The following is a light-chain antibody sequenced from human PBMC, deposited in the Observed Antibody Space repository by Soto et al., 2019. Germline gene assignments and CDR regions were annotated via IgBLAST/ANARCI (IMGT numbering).Light chain of an antibody. CDR3: QQKYSGRRT. V-gene: IGKV1-5*03. Sequence: DIQMTQSPSTLSASVGDTVTITCRASQSISDWLAWYQQKPGEAPKLLIYKASNLQSGVPSRFSGSGSGTDFTLTISSLQPEDYATYFCQQKYSGRRTFGQGTKVDIK. CDR2: KAS. CDR1: QSISDW. J-gene: IGKJ1*01.